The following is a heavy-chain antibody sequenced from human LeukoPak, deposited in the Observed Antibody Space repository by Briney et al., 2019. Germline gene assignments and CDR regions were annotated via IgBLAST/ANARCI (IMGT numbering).Heavy chain of an antibody. V-gene: IGHV4-4*02. D-gene: IGHD3-10*01. CDR3: ARHYGSGSYYYYYYYMDV. CDR1: GGSISSSNW. Sequence: SGTLSLTCGVSGGSISSSNWWSWVRQPPGKGLEWIGEIYRSGSTNYNPSLKSRVTISVDKSKNQFSLKLSSVTAADTAVYYCARHYGSGSYYYYYYYMDVWGKGTTVTISS. CDR2: IYRSGST. J-gene: IGHJ6*03.